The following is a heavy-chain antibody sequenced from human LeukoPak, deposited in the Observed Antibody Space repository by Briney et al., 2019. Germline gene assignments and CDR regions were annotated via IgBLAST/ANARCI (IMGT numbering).Heavy chain of an antibody. D-gene: IGHD4-17*01. CDR1: GFTFSSNA. V-gene: IGHV3-23*01. CDR3: ARGGSYGDYSRV. CDR2: ISGSGGST. J-gene: IGHJ6*02. Sequence: GGSLRHSCAASGFTFSSNAMSWVRQAPGKGLEWVSAISGSGGSTYYADSVKGRFTISRDNSLYLQMNSLRAEDTAVYYCARGGSYGDYSRVWGQGTTVTVSS.